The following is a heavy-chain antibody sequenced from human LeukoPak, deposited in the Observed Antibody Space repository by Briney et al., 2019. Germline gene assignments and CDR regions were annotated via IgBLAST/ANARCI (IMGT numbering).Heavy chain of an antibody. J-gene: IGHJ3*02. CDR1: GFTFSSYW. CDR2: IKQDGSEK. CDR3: ARDQGRSTVDDAFDI. D-gene: IGHD4-11*01. V-gene: IGHV3-7*01. Sequence: GGSLRLSCAASGFTFSSYWMSWVRQAPGKGLEWVANIKQDGSEKYYVDSVKGRFTISRDNTENSLYLKMNSLRAEDTAVYYCARDQGRSTVDDAFDIWGQGTMVTVSS.